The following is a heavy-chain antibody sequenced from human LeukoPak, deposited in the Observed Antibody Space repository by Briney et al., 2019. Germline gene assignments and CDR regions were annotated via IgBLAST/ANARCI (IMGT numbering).Heavy chain of an antibody. CDR1: GFTFRSNG. Sequence: GGSLGLSCAASGFTFRSNGIHWVRQAPGKGLEWVAFNTNYADSVKGRFTISRDNSKDTLYLQMNSLRTEDTAMYYCARDLYCTGGTCYRAFDIWGQGTMVTVSS. CDR3: ARDLYCTGGTCYRAFDI. D-gene: IGHD2-15*01. V-gene: IGHV3-33*01. CDR2: NT. J-gene: IGHJ3*02.